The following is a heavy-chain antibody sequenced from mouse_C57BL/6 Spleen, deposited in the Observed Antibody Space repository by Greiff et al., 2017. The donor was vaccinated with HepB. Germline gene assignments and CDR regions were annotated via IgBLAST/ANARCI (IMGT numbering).Heavy chain of an antibody. Sequence: EVHLVESGGGLVQPGGSLSLSCAASGFTFTDYYMSWVRQPPGKALEWLGFIRNKANGYTTEYSASVKGRFTISRDNSQSILYLQMNALRAEDSATYYCARYRDDYVPFDYWGQGTTLTVSS. V-gene: IGHV7-3*01. D-gene: IGHD2-4*01. CDR3: ARYRDDYVPFDY. CDR1: GFTFTDYY. CDR2: IRNKANGYTT. J-gene: IGHJ2*01.